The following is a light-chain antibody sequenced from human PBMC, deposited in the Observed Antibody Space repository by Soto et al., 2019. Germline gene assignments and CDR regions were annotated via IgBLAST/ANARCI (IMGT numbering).Light chain of an antibody. CDR1: SSNIGSNI. CDR2: SEN. CDR3: AAWDDSLNGVI. V-gene: IGLV1-44*01. Sequence: QAVVTQSPSASGAPGQRVTISCSGSSSNIGSNIVSWYQQLPGTAPKLLIYSENQRPSGVPDRFSGSKSGTSASLAISGLQSEDEADYYCAAWDDSLNGVIFGGGTKVTVL. J-gene: IGLJ2*01.